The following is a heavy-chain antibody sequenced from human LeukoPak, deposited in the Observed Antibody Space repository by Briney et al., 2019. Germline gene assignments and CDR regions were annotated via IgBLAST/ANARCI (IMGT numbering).Heavy chain of an antibody. J-gene: IGHJ5*02. CDR1: GYTLTELS. D-gene: IGHD3-22*01. V-gene: IGHV1-24*01. CDR3: ATGVSSGYYPNWFDP. CDR2: FDPEDGET. Sequence: ASVKVSCKVSGYTLTELSMHWVRQAPGKGLEWMGGFDPEDGETIYAQKFQGRVTMTEDTSTDTAYMELSSLRSEDTAVYYCATGVSSGYYPNWFDPWGQGTLVTVSS.